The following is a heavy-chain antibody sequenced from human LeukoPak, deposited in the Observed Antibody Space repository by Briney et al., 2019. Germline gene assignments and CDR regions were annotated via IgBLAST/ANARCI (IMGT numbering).Heavy chain of an antibody. Sequence: PGGALRLSCAASGFTFCSHAMSWVRADPGEGLEWVSVIYSGGSTYYAASVKGRFTLSRDNSKNTLYLQMNRLRAEDTAEYYCAREDYGGNCWYFDLWGRGTLVTVSS. CDR3: AREDYGGNCWYFDL. V-gene: IGHV3-53*01. CDR1: GFTFCSHA. J-gene: IGHJ2*01. D-gene: IGHD4-23*01. CDR2: IYSGGST.